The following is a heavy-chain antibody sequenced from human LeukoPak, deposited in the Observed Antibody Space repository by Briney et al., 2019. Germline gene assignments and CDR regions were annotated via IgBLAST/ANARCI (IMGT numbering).Heavy chain of an antibody. CDR2: MNPNSGNT. CDR1: GYTFTSYD. V-gene: IGHV1-8*02. Sequence: ASVKVSCKASGYTFTSYDINWVRQATGQGLEWMGWMNPNSGNTGYAQKFQGRVTRTRNTSISTAYMELSSLRSEDTAVYYCARGDGGSYLFDYWGQGTLVTVSS. CDR3: ARGDGGSYLFDY. J-gene: IGHJ4*02. D-gene: IGHD1-26*01.